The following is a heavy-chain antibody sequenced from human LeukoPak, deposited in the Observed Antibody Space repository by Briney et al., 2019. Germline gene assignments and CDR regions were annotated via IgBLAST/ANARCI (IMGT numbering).Heavy chain of an antibody. CDR3: ARELYYDSSGYSFTHQFDY. Sequence: PSETLSLTCTVSGGSISSYYWSWIRQPPGKGLELIGHIYYSGSTKYNPSLKSRVTISVDTSKNQFSLKLSSVTAADTAVYYCARELYYDSSGYSFTHQFDYWGQGTLVTVSS. D-gene: IGHD3-22*01. V-gene: IGHV4-59*12. CDR1: GGSISSYY. CDR2: IYYSGST. J-gene: IGHJ4*02.